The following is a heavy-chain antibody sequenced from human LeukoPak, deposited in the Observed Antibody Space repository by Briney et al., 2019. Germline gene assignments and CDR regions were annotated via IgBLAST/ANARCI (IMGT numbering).Heavy chain of an antibody. CDR3: ARGYSGYAY. CDR1: GFTFTTFW. D-gene: IGHD5-12*01. Sequence: GGSLRLSCAASGFTFTTFWMGWVRQAPGKGLEWVANIKQDGSDKYYVDSVKGRFTISRDNGKNSLYLQMNSLRAEDTALYYCARGYSGYAYWGQGTLVTVSS. J-gene: IGHJ4*02. V-gene: IGHV3-7*03. CDR2: IKQDGSDK.